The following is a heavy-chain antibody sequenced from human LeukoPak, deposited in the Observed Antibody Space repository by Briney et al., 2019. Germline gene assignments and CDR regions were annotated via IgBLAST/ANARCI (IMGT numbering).Heavy chain of an antibody. V-gene: IGHV3-11*06. D-gene: IGHD3-10*01. J-gene: IGHJ4*02. CDR3: ARHYYGSGSYDY. Sequence: PGGSLRLSCAASGFTFSDYYMSWIRQAPGKGLERVSYISSSSSYTNYADSVKGRFTISRDNAKNSLYLQMNSLRAEDTAVYYCARHYYGSGSYDYWGQGTLVTVSS. CDR2: ISSSSSYT. CDR1: GFTFSDYY.